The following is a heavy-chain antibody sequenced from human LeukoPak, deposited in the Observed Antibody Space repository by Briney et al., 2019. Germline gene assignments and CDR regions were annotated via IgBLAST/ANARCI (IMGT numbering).Heavy chain of an antibody. CDR1: GVSISSSNSY. D-gene: IGHD3/OR15-3a*01. Sequence: SETLSLTCTVSGVSISSSNSYWGWIRQPPGKGLEWIGSIYYTGNTYYNASLKSRVTISIDTSKNQISLRLTSVTAADTAVYYCARQTGSGLFTLPGGQGTLVTVSS. V-gene: IGHV4-39*01. CDR3: ARQTGSGLFTLP. J-gene: IGHJ4*02. CDR2: IYYTGNT.